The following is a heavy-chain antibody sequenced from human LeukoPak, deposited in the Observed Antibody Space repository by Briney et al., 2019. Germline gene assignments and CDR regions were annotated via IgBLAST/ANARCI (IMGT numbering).Heavy chain of an antibody. CDR3: ATSGRVPYCGGDCFSAWFDP. V-gene: IGHV4-39*01. Sequence: SETLSLTCTVSRGSISSSSYYWGWIRQPPGKGLQWIGSIYYSESTYYNPSLKSRVTISVDTSKNQFSLKLSSVTAADTAVYYCATSGRVPYCGGDCFSAWFDPWGQGTLVTVSS. CDR2: IYYSEST. J-gene: IGHJ5*02. CDR1: RGSISSSSYY. D-gene: IGHD2-21*02.